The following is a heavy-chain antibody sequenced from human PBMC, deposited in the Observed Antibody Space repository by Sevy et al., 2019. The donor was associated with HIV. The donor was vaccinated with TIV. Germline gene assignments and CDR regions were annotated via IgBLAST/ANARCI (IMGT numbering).Heavy chain of an antibody. D-gene: IGHD2-8*01. V-gene: IGHV3-30*04. CDR1: GFTFPIYS. CDR2: TSYDGNYK. Sequence: GGSLRLSCVASGFTFPIYSVLWVRQAPGKGLEWLTHTSYDGNYKYYADSVKGRFTISRDNSNNILYLQMSSLRVEDTALYFCARVAVEYCTNDCYHRFDHWGLGTLVTVSS. J-gene: IGHJ4*02. CDR3: ARVAVEYCTNDCYHRFDH.